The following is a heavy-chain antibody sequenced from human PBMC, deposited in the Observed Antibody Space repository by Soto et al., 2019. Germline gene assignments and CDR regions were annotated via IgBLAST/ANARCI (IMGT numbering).Heavy chain of an antibody. CDR2: ISGSGGTT. CDR1: GFTFSSYA. J-gene: IGHJ5*02. CDR3: ARDTYYYGSGSYSP. V-gene: IGHV3-23*01. D-gene: IGHD3-10*01. Sequence: PGGSLRLSCAASGFTFSSYAMSWVRQAPGKGLEWVSAISGSGGTTYYADSVKGRFTISRDNAKNSLYLQMNSLRAEDTAVYYCARDTYYYGSGSYSPWGQGTLVTVSS.